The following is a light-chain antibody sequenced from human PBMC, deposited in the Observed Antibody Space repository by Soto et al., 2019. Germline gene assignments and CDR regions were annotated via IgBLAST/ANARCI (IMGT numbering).Light chain of an antibody. CDR3: QQSYSTRYT. CDR2: AAS. CDR1: QSISSY. V-gene: IGKV1-39*01. Sequence: IQMTQSPSSLSASVGDRVTITCRASQSISSYLHWYQQIPGKAPKLLIYAASNLQSGVPPRFSGSGSGTDFTLTISSLQPEDFATYYCQQSYSTRYTFGQGTKLEI. J-gene: IGKJ2*01.